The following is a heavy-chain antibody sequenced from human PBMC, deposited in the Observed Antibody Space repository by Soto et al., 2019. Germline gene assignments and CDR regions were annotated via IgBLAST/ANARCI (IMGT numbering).Heavy chain of an antibody. CDR3: ASQYYDFWSGPPDYYGMDV. J-gene: IGHJ6*02. CDR2: INAGNANT. Sequence: ASVKVSCKASGYTFTSYAMHWVRQAPGQRLEWMGWINAGNANTKYSQKFQGRVTITRDTSASTAYMELSSLRSEDTAVYYCASQYYDFWSGPPDYYGMDVWGQGTLVTVSS. V-gene: IGHV1-3*01. CDR1: GYTFTSYA. D-gene: IGHD3-3*01.